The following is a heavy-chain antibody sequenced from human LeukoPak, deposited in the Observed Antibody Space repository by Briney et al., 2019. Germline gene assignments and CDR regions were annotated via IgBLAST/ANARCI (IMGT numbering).Heavy chain of an antibody. CDR3: ARSYDSSGYWLDY. CDR2: IYYRGST. CDR1: GGSVSSGSYY. J-gene: IGHJ4*02. D-gene: IGHD3-22*01. V-gene: IGHV4-61*01. Sequence: PSETLSLTCTVSGGSVSSGSYYWSWIRQPPGKGLEWIGYIYYRGSTNYNPSLKSRVTISVDTSKNQFSLKLSSVTAADTAVYYCARSYDSSGYWLDYWGQGTLVTVSS.